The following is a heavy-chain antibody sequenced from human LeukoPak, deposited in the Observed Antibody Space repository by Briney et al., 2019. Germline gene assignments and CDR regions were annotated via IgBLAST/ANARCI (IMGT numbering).Heavy chain of an antibody. J-gene: IGHJ4*02. CDR1: GGSINSYY. CDR3: ARGNAN. CDR2: TSYSGST. V-gene: IGHV4-59*01. Sequence: SETLSLTCTVSGGSINSYYWSWIRQPPGKGLEWIGYTSYSGSTNYNPSLKSRVSISLDKSKNQFFLKLSSVTAADTALYYCARGNANWGQGTLVTVSS.